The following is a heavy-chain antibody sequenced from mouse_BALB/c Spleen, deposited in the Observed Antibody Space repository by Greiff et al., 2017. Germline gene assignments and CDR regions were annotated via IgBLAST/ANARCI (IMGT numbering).Heavy chain of an antibody. CDR2: INPSNGRT. Sequence: VQLQQPGAELVKPGASVNLSCKVSGYTFTSYWMHWVKQRPGQGLEWIGEINPSNGRTNYNEKFKSKATLTVDKSSSTAYMQLSSLTSEDSAVYYCARGTTVVASFDYWGQGTTLTVSS. CDR1: GYTFTSYW. V-gene: IGHV1S81*02. D-gene: IGHD1-1*01. J-gene: IGHJ2*01. CDR3: ARGTTVVASFDY.